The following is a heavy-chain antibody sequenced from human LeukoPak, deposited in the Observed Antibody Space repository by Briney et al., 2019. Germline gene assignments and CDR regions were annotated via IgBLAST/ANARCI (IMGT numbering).Heavy chain of an antibody. D-gene: IGHD4-23*01. V-gene: IGHV4-38-2*02. CDR3: SRLESGNPGVD. CDR1: GYSISSGYY. J-gene: IGHJ4*02. CDR2: IYHSGST. Sequence: SETLSLTCTVSGYSISSGYYWGWIRQPPGKGLEWIGSIYHSGSTYYNPSLKSRVTISVDTSKNHFSLRLSSVTAADTAVYYCSRLESGNPGVDWGQGTLVTVSS.